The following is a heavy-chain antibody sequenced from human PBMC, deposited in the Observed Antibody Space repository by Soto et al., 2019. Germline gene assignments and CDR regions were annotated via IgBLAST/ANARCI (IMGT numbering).Heavy chain of an antibody. CDR3: AKGGGYGHGH. J-gene: IGHJ4*02. Sequence: QLVQSGAEVTKPGASVKVSCKTSGYNFSAHYIHWVRQPPGQGLEWMGWISPRRGDHHSADKFEDRSALTTDTATTTAFMHLSGLRVNDSAVYSCAKGGGYGHGHWGQGTPIIVSS. CDR1: GYNFSAHY. D-gene: IGHD5-12*01. V-gene: IGHV1-2*02. CDR2: ISPRRGDH.